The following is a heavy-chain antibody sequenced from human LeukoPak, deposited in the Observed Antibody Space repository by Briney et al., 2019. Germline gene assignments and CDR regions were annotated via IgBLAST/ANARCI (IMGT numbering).Heavy chain of an antibody. CDR2: IYYSGST. V-gene: IGHV4-59*01. Sequence: PSETLSLTCTVSGGSISSYYWSWIRQPPGKGLEWIGYIYYSGSTNYNPSLKSRVTISVDTSKNQFSLKLSSVTAADTAVYYCARDRWVYYYHYMDVWGKGTTVTVSS. CDR1: GGSISSYY. D-gene: IGHD6-13*01. J-gene: IGHJ6*03. CDR3: ARDRWVYYYHYMDV.